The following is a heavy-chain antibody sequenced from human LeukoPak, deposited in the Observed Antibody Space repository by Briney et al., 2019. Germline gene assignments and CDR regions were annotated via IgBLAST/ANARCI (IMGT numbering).Heavy chain of an antibody. J-gene: IGHJ5*02. Sequence: PSETLSLTCTVSSGSISTSNYYWSWIRQPPGKGLEWIGEINHSGSTNYNPSLKSRVTIPVDTSKNQFSLKLSSVTAADTAVYYCARLPRITMVRGSSNWFDPWGQGTLVTVSS. CDR3: ARLPRITMVRGSSNWFDP. V-gene: IGHV4-39*07. CDR1: SGSISTSNYY. CDR2: INHSGST. D-gene: IGHD3-10*01.